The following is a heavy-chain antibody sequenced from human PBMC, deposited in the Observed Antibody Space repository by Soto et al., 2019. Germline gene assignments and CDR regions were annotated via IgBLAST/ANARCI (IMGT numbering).Heavy chain of an antibody. CDR3: ARDTYYDFWSGYYTGGSAFDI. D-gene: IGHD3-3*01. V-gene: IGHV3-7*01. CDR2: IKQDGSEK. CDR1: GFNFRGYS. J-gene: IGHJ3*02. Sequence: PGGSLRLSCAASGFNFRGYSMNWVRQAPGKGLEWVANIKQDGSEKYYVDSVEGRFTISRDNAKNSLYLQMNSLRAEDTAVYYCARDTYYDFWSGYYTGGSAFDIWGQGTMVTVSS.